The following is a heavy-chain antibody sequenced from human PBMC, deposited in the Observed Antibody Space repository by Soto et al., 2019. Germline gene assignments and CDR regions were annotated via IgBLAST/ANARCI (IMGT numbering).Heavy chain of an antibody. CDR1: GGSISRYY. V-gene: IGHV4-59*01. J-gene: IGHJ3*02. Sequence: SETLSLTCTVSGGSISRYYWSWIRQPPGKGLEWIGYIYYSGSTNYNPSLKSRVTISVDTSKNQFSLKLSSVTAADTAVYYCARGDNWNYSAFDIWGQGTMVT. D-gene: IGHD1-7*01. CDR3: ARGDNWNYSAFDI. CDR2: IYYSGST.